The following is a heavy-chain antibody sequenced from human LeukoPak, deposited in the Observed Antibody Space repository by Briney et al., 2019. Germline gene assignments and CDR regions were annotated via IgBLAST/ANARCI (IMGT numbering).Heavy chain of an antibody. CDR1: GGSFSGYY. Sequence: SETLSLTCAVYGGSFSGYYWSWIRQPPGKGLEWTGEINHSGSTNYNPSLKSRVTISVDTSKNQFSLKLSSVTAADTAVYYCARGGGFDYWGQGTLVTVSS. CDR3: ARGGGFDY. V-gene: IGHV4-34*01. CDR2: INHSGST. J-gene: IGHJ4*02.